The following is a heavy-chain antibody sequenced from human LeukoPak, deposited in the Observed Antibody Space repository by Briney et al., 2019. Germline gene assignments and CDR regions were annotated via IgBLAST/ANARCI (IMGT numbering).Heavy chain of an antibody. CDR2: ISYDGSNK. V-gene: IGHV3-30*18. Sequence: GGSLRLSCAASGFTFSTYGMHWVRQAPGKGLEWVAVISYDGSNKYYADSVKGQFTISRDNSKNTLYLQMNSLRGEDRAVYYCAKDVVWFGEPYGMDVWGQGTTVTVSS. CDR3: AKDVVWFGEPYGMDV. D-gene: IGHD3-10*01. CDR1: GFTFSTYG. J-gene: IGHJ6*02.